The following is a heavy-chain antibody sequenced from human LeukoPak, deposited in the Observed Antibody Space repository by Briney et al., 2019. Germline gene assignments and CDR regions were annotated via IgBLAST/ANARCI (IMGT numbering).Heavy chain of an antibody. CDR2: ISWNSGSI. V-gene: IGHV3-9*01. J-gene: IGHJ4*02. CDR3: AKAPCGGDCYADY. D-gene: IGHD2-21*02. CDR1: GFTFDDYA. Sequence: GGSRRLSCAASGFTFDDYAMDWVRQAPGEGLEWVSGISWNSGSIVYAECVKGRFTISRDNANNSLYLQMNSLRAEDTALYYCAKAPCGGDCYADYWGQGTLVTVSS.